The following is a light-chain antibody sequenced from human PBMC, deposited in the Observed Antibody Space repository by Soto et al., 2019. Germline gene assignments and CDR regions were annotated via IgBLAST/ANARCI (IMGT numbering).Light chain of an antibody. V-gene: IGKV3-11*01. Sequence: EIVLTQSPATLSLSPGERATLSCRASQRVGSYLAWYQQKPGQAPRLLIYDASNRATGIPARFSGSGSGTDFTRTISSLEPEDFAVYYCQQRSNWPLAFGGGTKVEI. CDR1: QRVGSY. J-gene: IGKJ4*01. CDR2: DAS. CDR3: QQRSNWPLA.